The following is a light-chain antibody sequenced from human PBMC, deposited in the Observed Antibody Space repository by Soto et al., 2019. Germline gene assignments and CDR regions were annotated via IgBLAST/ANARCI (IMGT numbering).Light chain of an antibody. CDR3: QQPGFT. CDR2: DAS. J-gene: IGKJ3*01. Sequence: DIQMTQSPSTLSASVGDRVTITCRASQSISSWLAWYQQKPGKAPKLLIYDASSLESGVSSRFSGSGSGTEFTLTIRSLQPDDFATYYCQQPGFTFGPGTKVDIK. CDR1: QSISSW. V-gene: IGKV1-5*01.